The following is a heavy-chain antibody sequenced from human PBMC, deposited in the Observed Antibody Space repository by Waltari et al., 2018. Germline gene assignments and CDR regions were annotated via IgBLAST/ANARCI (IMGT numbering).Heavy chain of an antibody. CDR2: IFYNGNT. Sequence: QLQLQGSRPGLVKPSESRPLSSTGAIGSVSTYYWNWIRQAPGKGLEWIGYIFYNGNTNYNPSLKSRVTISLDTSKKQFALKMISVSPADTAVYYWAREGGFSGYDFAYWGQGTLVTVSS. CDR3: AREGGFSGYDFAY. V-gene: IGHV4-59*02. CDR1: IGSVSTYY. D-gene: IGHD5-12*01. J-gene: IGHJ4*02.